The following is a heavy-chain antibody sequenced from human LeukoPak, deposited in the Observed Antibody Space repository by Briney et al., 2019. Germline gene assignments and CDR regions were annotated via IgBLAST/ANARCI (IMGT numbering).Heavy chain of an antibody. J-gene: IGHJ6*02. CDR1: GFTFSSYW. CDR2: IYSGGST. V-gene: IGHV3-66*01. CDR3: ARDYDSSGYFYYGMDV. Sequence: PGGSLRLSCAASGFTFSSYWMHWVRQAPGKGLEWVSVIYSGGSTYYADSVKGRFTISRDNSKNTLYLQMNSLRAEDTAVYYCARDYDSSGYFYYGMDVWGQGTTVTVSS. D-gene: IGHD3-22*01.